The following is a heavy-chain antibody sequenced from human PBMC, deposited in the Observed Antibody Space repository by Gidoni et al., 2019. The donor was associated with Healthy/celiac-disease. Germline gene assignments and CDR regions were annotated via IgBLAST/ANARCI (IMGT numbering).Heavy chain of an antibody. CDR1: GFTFGDYA. J-gene: IGHJ4*02. CDR2: IRSKAYGGKT. D-gene: IGHD3-16*02. CDR3: TREGLRLGELSFPPDY. Sequence: VQLVEAGGGLVKPGRSLRLSGTASGFTFGDYAMSWFRQAPGKGLEWVGFIRSKAYGGKTEYAASVKGRFTISRDDSKSIAYLQMNSLKTEDTAVYYCTREGLRLGELSFPPDYWGQGTLVTVSS. V-gene: IGHV3-49*05.